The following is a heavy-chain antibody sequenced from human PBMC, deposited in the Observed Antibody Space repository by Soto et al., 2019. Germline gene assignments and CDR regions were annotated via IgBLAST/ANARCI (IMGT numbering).Heavy chain of an antibody. D-gene: IGHD3-16*02. CDR1: GGTFSSYT. CDR2: IIPILGIA. CDR3: ARERDYVWGSYRSSRWFDP. V-gene: IGHV1-69*08. Sequence: QVQLVQSGAEVKKPGSSMKVSCKASGGTFSSYTISWVRQAPGQGLEWMGRIIPILGIANYAQKFQGRVTITADKSTSTAYMELSSLRSEDTAVYYCARERDYVWGSYRSSRWFDPWGQGTLVTVSS. J-gene: IGHJ5*02.